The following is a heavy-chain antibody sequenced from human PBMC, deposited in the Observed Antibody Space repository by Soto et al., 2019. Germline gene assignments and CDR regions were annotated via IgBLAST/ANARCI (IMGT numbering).Heavy chain of an antibody. J-gene: IGHJ5*02. CDR2: IYYSGST. D-gene: IGHD2-15*01. Sequence: PSETLSLTCTVSGGSISSGGYYWSWIRQHPGKGLEWIGYIYYSGSTYYNPSLKSRVTISVDTSKNQFSLKLSSVTAADTAVYYCARVEAEYNWFDPWGQGTLVTVSS. CDR1: GGSISSGGYY. CDR3: ARVEAEYNWFDP. V-gene: IGHV4-31*03.